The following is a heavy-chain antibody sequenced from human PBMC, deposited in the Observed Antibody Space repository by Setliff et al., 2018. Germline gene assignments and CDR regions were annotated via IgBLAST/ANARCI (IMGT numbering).Heavy chain of an antibody. CDR2: IYHSGST. Sequence: PSETLSLTCNVSADSISSSYDYWAWIRQSPGEGLEWIGEIYHSGSTNYNPSLKSRVTISVDKSKNQFSLKLSSVTAADTAVYYCARDGGEYWGQGTLVTVSS. CDR3: ARDGGEY. V-gene: IGHV4-39*07. CDR1: ADSISSSYDY. D-gene: IGHD3-16*01. J-gene: IGHJ4*02.